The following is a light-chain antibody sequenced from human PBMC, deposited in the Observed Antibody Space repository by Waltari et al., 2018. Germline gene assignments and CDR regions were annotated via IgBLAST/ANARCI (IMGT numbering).Light chain of an antibody. V-gene: IGLV3-25*03. CDR3: QSADSSGTYVI. J-gene: IGLJ2*01. CDR2: RDT. CDR1: ALTKKH. Sequence: SYELTQPPSVSVSPGQTARITCSGDALTKKHGFWYHQKPGKAPGWVIHRDTARPSGIPERFSGSNSGTTVTLTITAVQAEDEADYYCQSADSSGTYVIFGGGTKLSVL.